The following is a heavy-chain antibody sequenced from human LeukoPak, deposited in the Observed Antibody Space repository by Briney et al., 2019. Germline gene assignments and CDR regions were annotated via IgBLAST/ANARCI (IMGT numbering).Heavy chain of an antibody. D-gene: IGHD6-19*01. CDR3: ARGNSFSSGWSPSYYYYYGMDV. CDR2: INPSGGST. V-gene: IGHV1-46*01. CDR1: GYTFTSYY. J-gene: IGHJ6*04. Sequence: ASVKVSCKASGYTFTSYYMHWVRQAPGQGLEWMGIINPSGGSTSYAQKFQGRVTMTRDTSTSTVYMELSSLRSEDTAVYYCARGNSFSSGWSPSYYYYYGMDVWGKGTTVTVSS.